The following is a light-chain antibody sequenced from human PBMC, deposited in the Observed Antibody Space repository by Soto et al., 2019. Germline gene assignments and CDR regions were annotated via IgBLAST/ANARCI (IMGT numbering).Light chain of an antibody. V-gene: IGKV2D-29*01. CDR1: QSLLHSDGKTL. CDR3: MQTIQPLLT. Sequence: DVVLTQSPLSLSVTPGQPASISCKSSQSLLHSDGKTLLYWYLQKAGHPPQLLIYEVFKRYSGVPERFSGSGSATDFTLKISRVEAEDVGTYYCMQTIQPLLTFDGGTQVDI. J-gene: IGKJ4*01. CDR2: EVF.